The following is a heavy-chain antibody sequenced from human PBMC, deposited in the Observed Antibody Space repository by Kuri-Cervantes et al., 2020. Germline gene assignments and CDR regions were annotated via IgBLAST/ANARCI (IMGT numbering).Heavy chain of an antibody. D-gene: IGHD3-3*01. CDR3: ASLWSFDFWSSLDV. CDR2: INHSGIT. J-gene: IGHJ6*04. CDR1: GASFSGYY. Sequence: ESLKISCAVYGASFSGYYWSWIRQPPGKGLEWIGEINHSGITKHNPSLKSRVTMSVDTSKNQLSLKLSSVTAADTAVYFCASLWSFDFWSSLDVWGKGTTVTVSS. V-gene: IGHV4-34*01.